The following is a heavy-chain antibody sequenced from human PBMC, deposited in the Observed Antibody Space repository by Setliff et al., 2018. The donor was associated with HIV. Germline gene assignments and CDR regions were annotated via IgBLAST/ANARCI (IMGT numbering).Heavy chain of an antibody. V-gene: IGHV3-11*04. CDR3: ARDRSSWSGGPNDAFDI. CDR2: ISSSGTTL. Sequence: GGSLRLSCAASGFTFSDYYMSWIRQTPGKGLEWISYISSSGTTLYYADSVKGRFTVSRDNAKNSLYLQMISLRAEDTAVYYCARDRSSWSGGPNDAFDIWGQGTMVTVSS. J-gene: IGHJ3*02. CDR1: GFTFSDYY. D-gene: IGHD6-13*01.